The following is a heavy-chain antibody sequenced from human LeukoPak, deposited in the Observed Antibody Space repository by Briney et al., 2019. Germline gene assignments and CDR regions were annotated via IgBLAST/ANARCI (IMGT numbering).Heavy chain of an antibody. V-gene: IGHV1-2*02. J-gene: IGHJ6*03. CDR3: ARGGSIAAYNYYYYYMDV. D-gene: IGHD6-6*01. CDR1: GYTFTGYY. Sequence: ASVKVSCKASGYTFTGYYMHWVRQAPGQGLEWMGWINPNSGGTNYAQKFQGRVTMTRDTSISTAYMELSRLRSDDTAVYYYARGGSIAAYNYYYYYMDVWGKGTTVTVSS. CDR2: INPNSGGT.